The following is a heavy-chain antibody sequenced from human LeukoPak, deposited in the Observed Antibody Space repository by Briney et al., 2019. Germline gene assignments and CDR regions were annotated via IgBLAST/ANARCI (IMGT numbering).Heavy chain of an antibody. D-gene: IGHD6-13*01. V-gene: IGHV3-53*01. CDR2: LCSGGST. J-gene: IGHJ6*02. CDR3: ARGREQQLAWDYYYYYGMDV. Sequence: PGGSLRLSCAASGFTVSSNCMTWVRQAPGMGLEWVSVLCSGGSTYYADSVKGRFTISTDNSKNTLYLQMNSLRAEDTAVYYCARGREQQLAWDYYYYYGMDVWGQGTTVTVSS. CDR1: GFTVSSNC.